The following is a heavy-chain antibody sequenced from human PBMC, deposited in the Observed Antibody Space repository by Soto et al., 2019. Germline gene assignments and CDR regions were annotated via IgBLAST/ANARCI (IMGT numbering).Heavy chain of an antibody. D-gene: IGHD1-26*01. CDR1: GYPFTDYW. CDR2: IYPGDSDT. V-gene: IGHV5-51*01. Sequence: GESLKIPWQGPGYPFTDYWIGWVRQMPGKGLEWMGIIYPGDSDTRYSPSFQGQATISADKSIRTAYQQMNSLRAEDTAVYYCAKVGARIVGAISYFDYWGQGTLVTVSS. CDR3: AKVGARIVGAISYFDY. J-gene: IGHJ4*02.